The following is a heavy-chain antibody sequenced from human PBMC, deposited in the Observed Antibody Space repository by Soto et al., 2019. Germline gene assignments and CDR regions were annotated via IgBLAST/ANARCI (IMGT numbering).Heavy chain of an antibody. Sequence: PSETLSLTCTVSGGSISSSSYYWGWIRQPPGKGLEWIGSIYYSGSTYYNPSLKSRVTISVDTSKNQFSLKLSSVTAADTAVYYSARTTSEVSDYWGQGTLVTVSS. V-gene: IGHV4-39*01. J-gene: IGHJ4*02. CDR3: ARTTSEVSDY. CDR2: IYYSGST. D-gene: IGHD1-1*01. CDR1: GGSISSSSYY.